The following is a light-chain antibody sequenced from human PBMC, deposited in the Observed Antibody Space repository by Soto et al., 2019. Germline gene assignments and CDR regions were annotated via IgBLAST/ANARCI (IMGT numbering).Light chain of an antibody. J-gene: IGLJ2*01. CDR2: DVN. CDR3: SSHSSSSTLVV. CDR1: SSDVGGYNY. V-gene: IGLV2-14*03. Sequence: QSALTQPASMSGSPGPSITISCTRTSSDVGGYNYVSWYRQHPGKAPKLMIYDVNNRPSGVSNRFSGSKPGNTASLTISGLQAEDEADYYCSSHSSSSTLVVFGGGTKLTVL.